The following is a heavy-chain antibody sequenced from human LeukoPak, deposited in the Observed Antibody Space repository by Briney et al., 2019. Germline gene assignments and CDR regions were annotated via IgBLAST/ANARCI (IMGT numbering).Heavy chain of an antibody. CDR3: VRDRYYGSGSFYQMDV. CDR2: INPNSGGT. D-gene: IGHD3-10*01. Sequence: ASVKVSCKASGYTFIGYYMHWVRQGPGQGLEWMGWINPNSGGTDYEQKFQGRVTMTRDTSISTAYMELSSLRSDDTAVYYCVRDRYYGSGSFYQMDVSGQGTTVTVSS. CDR1: GYTFIGYY. V-gene: IGHV1-2*02. J-gene: IGHJ6*02.